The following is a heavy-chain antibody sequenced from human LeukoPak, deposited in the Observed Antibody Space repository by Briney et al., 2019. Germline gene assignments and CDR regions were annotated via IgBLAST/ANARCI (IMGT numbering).Heavy chain of an antibody. D-gene: IGHD5-18*01. CDR3: ARHLSGVTGYTYGRGIDY. Sequence: GGSLRLSCAASGFTFDDYAMHWVRQAPGKGLEWVSGISWNSGSIGYADSVKGRFTISRDNAKNSLYLQMNSLRAEDTAVYYCARHLSGVTGYTYGRGIDYWGQGTLVTVSS. V-gene: IGHV3-9*01. CDR1: GFTFDDYA. J-gene: IGHJ4*02. CDR2: ISWNSGSI.